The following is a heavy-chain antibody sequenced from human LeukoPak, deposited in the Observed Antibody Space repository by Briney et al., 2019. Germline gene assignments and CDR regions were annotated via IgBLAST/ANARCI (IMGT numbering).Heavy chain of an antibody. CDR1: GGSFSGYY. D-gene: IGHD3-9*01. Sequence: LSLTCAVYGGSFSGYYWSWIRQAPGKGLEWVSYISSSGSTIYYADSVKGRFTISRDNAKNTLYLQMNTLRVEDTAVYYCTRDLMDYDVSTGLHHYYMDVWGQGTTVTVSS. CDR3: TRDLMDYDVSTGLHHYYMDV. CDR2: ISSSGSTI. V-gene: IGHV3-11*04. J-gene: IGHJ6*02.